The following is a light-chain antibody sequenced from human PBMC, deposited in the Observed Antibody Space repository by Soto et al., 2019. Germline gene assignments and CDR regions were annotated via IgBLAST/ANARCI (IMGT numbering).Light chain of an antibody. Sequence: EIVMTQSPATLSVSPGERATLSCRASQSVSSNLAWYQQKPGQAPRLLIYGASTRATVIPARFSGSGSGTEFTLTISSLQSEDFAVYYCQQYNNWHPYTFGQGTKLEIK. CDR1: QSVSSN. CDR3: QQYNNWHPYT. J-gene: IGKJ2*01. V-gene: IGKV3-15*01. CDR2: GAS.